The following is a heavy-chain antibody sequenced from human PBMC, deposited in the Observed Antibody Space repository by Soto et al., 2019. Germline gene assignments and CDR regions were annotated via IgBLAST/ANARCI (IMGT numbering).Heavy chain of an antibody. CDR3: ARGVSSDP. V-gene: IGHV1-2*04. CDR2: INPNSGGT. D-gene: IGHD3-16*02. J-gene: IGHJ5*02. Sequence: GASVNGSCKASGYTFTGDYMHWVRQAPGQGLEWMGWINPNSGGTNYAQKFQGWVTMTRDTSISTAYMELSRLRSDDTAVYYCARGVSSDPWGQGTLVTVSS. CDR1: GYTFTGDY.